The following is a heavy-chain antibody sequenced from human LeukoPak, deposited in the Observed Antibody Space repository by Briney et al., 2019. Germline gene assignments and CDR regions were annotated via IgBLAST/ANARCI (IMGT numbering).Heavy chain of an antibody. CDR1: GFTFSSYW. Sequence: GGSLRLSCAASGFTFSSYWMSWVRQAPGKGREGVANIKQDGSEKYYVDSVKGRFTISRDNAQNSLYLQMNSLRAEDTAVYYCARIGNVPAAIFYYYYYMDVWGKGTTVTVSS. D-gene: IGHD2-2*02. CDR2: IKQDGSEK. J-gene: IGHJ6*03. V-gene: IGHV3-7*01. CDR3: ARIGNVPAAIFYYYYYMDV.